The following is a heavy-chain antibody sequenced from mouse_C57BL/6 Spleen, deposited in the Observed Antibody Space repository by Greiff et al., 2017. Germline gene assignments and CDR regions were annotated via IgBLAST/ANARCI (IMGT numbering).Heavy chain of an antibody. CDR1: GYTFTSYW. J-gene: IGHJ2*01. Sequence: QVQLQQSGAELVMPGASVKLSCKASGYTFTSYWMHWVKQRPGQGLEWIGEIDPSDSYTNYNQKFKGKSTLTVDKSSSTAYMQLSSLTSEDSAVYYCARCGYPYYFDYWGQGTTLTVSS. D-gene: IGHD2-2*01. V-gene: IGHV1-69*01. CDR2: IDPSDSYT. CDR3: ARCGYPYYFDY.